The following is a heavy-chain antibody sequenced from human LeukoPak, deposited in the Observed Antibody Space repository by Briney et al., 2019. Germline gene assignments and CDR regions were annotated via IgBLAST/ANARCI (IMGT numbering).Heavy chain of an antibody. CDR1: GFTFSTFA. CDR2: ISGSGGST. J-gene: IGHJ5*02. D-gene: IGHD6-6*01. CDR3: ARGGLAARLPDWFDP. V-gene: IGHV3-23*01. Sequence: GGSLRLSCAASGFTFSTFAMNWVRQAPGKGLEWVSAISGSGGSTYYADSVKGRFTISRDNAKNTLYLQMNSLRAEDTAVYYCARGGLAARLPDWFDPWGQGTLVTVSS.